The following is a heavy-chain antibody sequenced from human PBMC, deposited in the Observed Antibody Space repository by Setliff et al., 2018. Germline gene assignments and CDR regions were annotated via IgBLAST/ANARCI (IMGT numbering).Heavy chain of an antibody. CDR3: AKAGGSGFGMDYLDS. CDR1: SFTLSIYA. J-gene: IGHJ4*02. Sequence: GGPLEPPCAASSFTLSIYAMAGVRQAPGKGREWVSIFSGDSSFTNHADSVKGRFTISRDRSRSTVYLQMNRLKVEDTAVYLCAKAGGSGFGMDYLDSWGQGTRVTVSS. V-gene: IGHV3-23*01. D-gene: IGHD3-10*01. CDR2: FSGDSSFT.